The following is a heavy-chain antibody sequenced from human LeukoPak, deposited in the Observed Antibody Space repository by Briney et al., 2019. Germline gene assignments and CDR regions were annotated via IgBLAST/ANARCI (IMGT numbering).Heavy chain of an antibody. CDR3: AKVTYGSGTYGAFDY. CDR1: GLTFSSYG. D-gene: IGHD3-10*01. J-gene: IGHJ4*02. Sequence: GGSLRLSCAGSGLTFSSYGMSWVRQAPGKGLEWVSCIRGSGTSTYYADSVKGRFTISRDNSKNTLYLQMNSLRAEDTAVYYCAKVTYGSGTYGAFDYWGQGTLVTVSS. V-gene: IGHV3-23*01. CDR2: IRGSGTST.